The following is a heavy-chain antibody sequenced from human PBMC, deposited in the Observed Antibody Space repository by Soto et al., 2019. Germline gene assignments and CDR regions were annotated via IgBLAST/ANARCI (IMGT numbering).Heavy chain of an antibody. V-gene: IGHV4-59*06. J-gene: IGHJ5*02. D-gene: IGHD3-10*01. CDR2: IYYSGST. CDR1: GGSISSYY. Sequence: SETLSLTCTVSGGSISSYYWSWIRQHPGKGLEWIGYIYYSGSTYYNPSLKSRVTISVDTSKNQFSLKLSSVTAADTAVYYCARSYGSGNYYGVPSNWFDPWGQGTLVTVSS. CDR3: ARSYGSGNYYGVPSNWFDP.